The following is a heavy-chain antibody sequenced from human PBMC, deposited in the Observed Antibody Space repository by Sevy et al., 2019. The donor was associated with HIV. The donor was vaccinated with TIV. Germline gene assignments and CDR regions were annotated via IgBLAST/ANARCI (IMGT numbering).Heavy chain of an antibody. V-gene: IGHV3-15*01. CDR2: IKSKSDGGTT. CDR3: TTGGSLFQH. J-gene: IGHJ1*01. D-gene: IGHD3-16*01. Sequence: GGSLRPSCAASGFTFNNVWMSWVRQAPGKGLEWVAHIKSKSDGGTTDYAAPVRGRFTISSDDSKNTLYLQMNSLKTEDTAVYYCTTGGSLFQHWGQGTLVTVSS. CDR1: GFTFNNVW.